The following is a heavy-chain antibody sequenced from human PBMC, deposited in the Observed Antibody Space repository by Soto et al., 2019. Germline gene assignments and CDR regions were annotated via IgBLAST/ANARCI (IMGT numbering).Heavy chain of an antibody. D-gene: IGHD3-22*01. J-gene: IGHJ3*02. CDR1: GFTFSSYG. CDR3: AKETYYDSSGYYLRGGAFDI. Sequence: GGSLRLSCAASGFTFSSYGMHWVRQAPGKGLEWVAVISYDGSNKYYADSVKGRFTISRDNSKSTPYLQMNSLRAEDTAVYYCAKETYYDSSGYYLRGGAFDIWGQGTMVTVSS. V-gene: IGHV3-30*18. CDR2: ISYDGSNK.